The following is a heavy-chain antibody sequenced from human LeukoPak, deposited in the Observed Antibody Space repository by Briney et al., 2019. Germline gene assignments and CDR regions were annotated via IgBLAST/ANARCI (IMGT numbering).Heavy chain of an antibody. CDR3: ASQSGFFHS. V-gene: IGHV4-39*01. D-gene: IGHD6-25*01. CDR1: GGSISGNSHY. CDR2: IYYSGKP. J-gene: IGHJ4*02. Sequence: SGTLSLTCTVSGGSISGNSHYWGWVRQPPGKGLEWIGSIYYSGKPFYNSTLKSRVTVSVDTSKNQFSLKMDSMTAADTAVYYCASQSGFFHSWGQGAQVTVSS.